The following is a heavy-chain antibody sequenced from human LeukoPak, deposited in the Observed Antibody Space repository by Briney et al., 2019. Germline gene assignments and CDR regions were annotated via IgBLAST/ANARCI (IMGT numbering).Heavy chain of an antibody. CDR2: IIPIFGTA. CDR3: ASIRSGSYRNFDY. Sequence: SVKVSCKASGGTFSSYAISWVRQAPGQGLEWMGGIIPIFGTANYAQKFQGRVTITADESTSTAYMELSSLRSEDTAVYYCASIRSGSYRNFDYWGQGTLVTVSS. D-gene: IGHD1-26*01. CDR1: GGTFSSYA. J-gene: IGHJ4*02. V-gene: IGHV1-69*13.